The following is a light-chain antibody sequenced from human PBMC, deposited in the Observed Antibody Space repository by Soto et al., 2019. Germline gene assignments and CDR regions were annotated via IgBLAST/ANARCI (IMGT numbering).Light chain of an antibody. V-gene: IGKV3-20*01. CDR2: RAS. CDR3: QQYGSSPLT. Sequence: IVMTQSPGTLSLSPGERATLSCRASQSVSSSFLAWYQQKPGQAPRLLISRASSRATGIPDRFSGSGSGTDFTLTIHRLEPEDFAVYYCQQYGSSPLTFGGGTKVEIK. J-gene: IGKJ4*01. CDR1: QSVSSSF.